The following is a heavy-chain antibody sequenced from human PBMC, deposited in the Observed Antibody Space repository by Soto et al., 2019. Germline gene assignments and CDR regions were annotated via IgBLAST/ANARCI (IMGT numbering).Heavy chain of an antibody. V-gene: IGHV1-18*01. CDR1: GYTFTRYG. J-gene: IGHJ6*02. D-gene: IGHD2-8*01. CDR2: ISGYNGDT. CDR3: AKNGQPPYYYYGMDV. Sequence: QGQLVQSGAEVEKPGASVKVSCKASGYTFTRYGISWVRQAPGQGLEWMGWISGYNGDTNYAQKVQGRVTMTIDTSTSTYYMELRRLTSDDTAVYYCAKNGQPPYYYYGMDVWGQGTTVTVSS.